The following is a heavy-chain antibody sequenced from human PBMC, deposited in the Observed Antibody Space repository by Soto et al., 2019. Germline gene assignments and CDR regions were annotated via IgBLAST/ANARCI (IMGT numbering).Heavy chain of an antibody. J-gene: IGHJ5*02. CDR2: IWYDGSNK. Sequence: QVQLVESGGGVVQPGRSLRLSCAASGFTFSSYGMHWVRQAPGKGLEWVAVIWYDGSNKYYADSVKGRFTISRDNSKNTLDLQMNSLRAEHTAGYYCARDNSSIWNGQTNWFDPWGQGTLVTVSS. CDR3: ARDNSSIWNGQTNWFDP. D-gene: IGHD6-13*01. V-gene: IGHV3-33*01. CDR1: GFTFSSYG.